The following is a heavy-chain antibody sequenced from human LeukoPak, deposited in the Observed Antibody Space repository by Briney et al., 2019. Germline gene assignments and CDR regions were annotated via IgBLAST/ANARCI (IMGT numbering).Heavy chain of an antibody. V-gene: IGHV4-34*01. J-gene: IGHJ4*02. D-gene: IGHD5-12*01. CDR1: GGSFSGYY. CDR3: ARGGAAIIYPFDY. CDR2: IYHSGST. Sequence: SETLSLTCAIYGGSFSGYYWSWIRKPPGKGLEWIGDIYHSGSTNYNPSLKSRVTISVDTSKNHFSLKLSSVTAADTAVYYCARGGAAIIYPFDYWGQGTLVTVSA.